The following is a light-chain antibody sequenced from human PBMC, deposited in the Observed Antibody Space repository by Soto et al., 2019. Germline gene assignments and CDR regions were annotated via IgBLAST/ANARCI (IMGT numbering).Light chain of an antibody. V-gene: IGKV3-20*01. CDR1: QSISTTY. CDR2: GAS. CDR3: QQYGNSRFT. J-gene: IGKJ3*01. Sequence: EIVLTQSPGTLSLSPGERATLSCRASQSISTTYLAWYQQKPGQAPRLLIYGASSRATGIPERFSGSGSGTDFTLTISRLEPEVFAVYYCQQYGNSRFTFGPGTKVDIK.